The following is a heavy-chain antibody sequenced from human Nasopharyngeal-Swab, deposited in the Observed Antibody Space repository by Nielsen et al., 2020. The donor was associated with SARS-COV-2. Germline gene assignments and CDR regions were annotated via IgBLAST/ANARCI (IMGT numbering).Heavy chain of an antibody. D-gene: IGHD1-26*01. CDR2: ISSSSSYI. J-gene: IGHJ4*02. Sequence: GGSLRLSCAASGFSFSSYGMNWVRQAPGKGLEWVSYISSSSSYIHYADSGKGRFTISRDNAKNSLYLQMNSLRAEDTAVYYCARDLGSYYGKLDDFRGQGTLVTVSS. CDR1: GFSFSSYG. V-gene: IGHV3-21*01. CDR3: ARDLGSYYGKLDDF.